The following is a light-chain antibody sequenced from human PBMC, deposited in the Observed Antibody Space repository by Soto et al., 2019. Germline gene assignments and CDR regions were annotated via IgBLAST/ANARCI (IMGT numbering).Light chain of an antibody. J-gene: IGKJ1*01. Sequence: SPSSLSASLGNRGTITCRTSQPISDYVNWYQKKTGKAPTLRSDTASNLQSSVPSRVSGRGAWTHCTRTISSLPPEDVATYYCQQHYKTPRTVGQGTKVDIK. CDR2: TAS. CDR3: QQHYKTPRT. CDR1: QPISDY. V-gene: IGKV1-39*01.